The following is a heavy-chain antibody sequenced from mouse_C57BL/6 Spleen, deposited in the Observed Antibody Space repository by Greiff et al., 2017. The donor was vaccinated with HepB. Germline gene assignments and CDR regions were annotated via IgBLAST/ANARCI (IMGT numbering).Heavy chain of an antibody. D-gene: IGHD1-1*01. CDR1: GYSITSGYY. CDR2: ISYDGSN. J-gene: IGHJ2*01. Sequence: DVKLQESGPGLVKPSQSLSLTCSVTGYSITSGYYWNWIRQFPGNKLEWMGYISYDGSNNYNPSLKNRISITRDTPKNQFFLKLNSVTTEDTATYYCARDGSSDRYFDYWGQGTTLTDSS. CDR3: ARDGSSDRYFDY. V-gene: IGHV3-6*01.